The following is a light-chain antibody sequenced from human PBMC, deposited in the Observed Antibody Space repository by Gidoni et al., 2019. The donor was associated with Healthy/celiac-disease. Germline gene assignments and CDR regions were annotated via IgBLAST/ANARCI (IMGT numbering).Light chain of an antibody. J-gene: IGKJ1*01. Sequence: EIVLTQSPATLSLSPGDRVTLACRASQSVSSYLAWYQQKPGQAPRLLIYDASTRPTGIPARFSGSGSGTDFTLTISSLEPEDFAIYYCQQRSNRPRTFGQGTKVEIK. CDR2: DAS. CDR3: QQRSNRPRT. V-gene: IGKV3-11*01. CDR1: QSVSSY.